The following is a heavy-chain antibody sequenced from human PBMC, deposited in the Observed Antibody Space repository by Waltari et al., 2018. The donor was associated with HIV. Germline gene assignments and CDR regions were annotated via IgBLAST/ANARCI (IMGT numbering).Heavy chain of an antibody. CDR2: IWYDGTNK. J-gene: IGHJ6*02. D-gene: IGHD2-15*01. Sequence: QVQLVESGGGVVEPGRSLRLSCAASGFTFISYGMHWVRQAPGKGLEWVAVIWYDGTNKYYADSVKGRFTISRDNSKNTLYLQMNSLRAEDTAVHYCARDRSEGGGYYYYGLDVWGQGTTVTVSS. CDR3: ARDRSEGGGYYYYGLDV. V-gene: IGHV3-33*01. CDR1: GFTFISYG.